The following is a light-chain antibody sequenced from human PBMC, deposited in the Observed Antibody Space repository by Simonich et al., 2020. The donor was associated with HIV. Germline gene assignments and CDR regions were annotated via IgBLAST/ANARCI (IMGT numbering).Light chain of an antibody. Sequence: DIQMTQSPSSVSASVGDRVTITCRASQGLSSYLAWYQQKPGKAPKLLIYAASSLQSGVPSRFTCSGFGTEFTLTISSLQPEDFATYYCQQANSFPYTFGQGTKVEIK. CDR2: AAS. V-gene: IGKV1-12*01. J-gene: IGKJ2*01. CDR1: QGLSSY. CDR3: QQANSFPYT.